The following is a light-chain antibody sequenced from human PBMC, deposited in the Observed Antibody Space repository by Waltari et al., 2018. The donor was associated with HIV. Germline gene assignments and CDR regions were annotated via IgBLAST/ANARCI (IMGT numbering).Light chain of an antibody. CDR1: SGINVGTSR. CDR3: MIWHSSAWV. V-gene: IGLV5-45*03. CDR2: YKTDSDK. J-gene: IGLJ3*02. Sequence: QSVLTQPSSLSASPGASASLTSTLRSGINVGTSRIYWYQQNPGSPPQYLLRYKTDSDKQQGSGVPSRFSGSKDASANAGILLISGLQSEDEADYYCMIWHSSAWVFGGGTKLTVL.